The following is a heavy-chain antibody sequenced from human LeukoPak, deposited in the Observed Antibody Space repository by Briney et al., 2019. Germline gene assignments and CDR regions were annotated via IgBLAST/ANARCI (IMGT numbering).Heavy chain of an antibody. V-gene: IGHV5-51*01. D-gene: IGHD2-2*01. CDR3: ARRISASYSLNFDN. CDR2: IYPGDSDT. J-gene: IGHJ4*02. CDR1: GYSFTTYW. Sequence: GASVKISCKGSGYSFTTYWIGWVRQMPGKGLEWMGIIYPGDSDTRYSPSFQGQVTISADKSISTAYLQWSSLRASDTAMYYCARRISASYSLNFDNWGQGTLVTVSS.